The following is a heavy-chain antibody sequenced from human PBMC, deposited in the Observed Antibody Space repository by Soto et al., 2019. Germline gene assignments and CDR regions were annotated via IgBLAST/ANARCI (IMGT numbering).Heavy chain of an antibody. Sequence: RASVKVSCKASGGTFSSYAISWVRQAPGQGLEWMGGIIPIFGTANYAQKFQGRVTITADESTSTAYMELSSLRSEDTAVYYCAREGNWNRYKHLDYWGQGTLVTVSS. J-gene: IGHJ4*02. CDR2: IIPIFGTA. V-gene: IGHV1-69*13. D-gene: IGHD1-1*01. CDR3: AREGNWNRYKHLDY. CDR1: GGTFSSYA.